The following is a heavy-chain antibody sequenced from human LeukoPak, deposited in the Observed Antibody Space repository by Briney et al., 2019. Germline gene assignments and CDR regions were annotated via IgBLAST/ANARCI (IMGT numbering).Heavy chain of an antibody. J-gene: IGHJ4*02. CDR3: ARDDWHGDLPFDY. CDR2: ISGDNGNT. CDR1: GYTFTSYG. Sequence: ASVKVSCKASGYTFTSYGISWVRQAPGQGLEWMGWISGDNGNTNYAQKVQGRVTMTTDTSTSTAYMELRSLRSDDTAVYYRARDDWHGDLPFDYWGQGTLVTVSS. D-gene: IGHD3-10*01. V-gene: IGHV1-18*04.